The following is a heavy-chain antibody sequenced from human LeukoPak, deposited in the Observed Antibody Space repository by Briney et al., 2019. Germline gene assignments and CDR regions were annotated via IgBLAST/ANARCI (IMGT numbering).Heavy chain of an antibody. J-gene: IGHJ4*02. V-gene: IGHV3-48*04. CDR1: GFTFTSYS. CDR3: SRLRGYSYGYGDY. D-gene: IGHD5-18*01. Sequence: GGSLTLSCAASGFTFTSYSMNWVRQAPGKELERVSYISSSGSTIDYADSVKGRFTISRDNAKNSLYLQMNGLRAEDTAVYYCSRLRGYSYGYGDYWGQGTLVTVSS. CDR2: ISSSGSTI.